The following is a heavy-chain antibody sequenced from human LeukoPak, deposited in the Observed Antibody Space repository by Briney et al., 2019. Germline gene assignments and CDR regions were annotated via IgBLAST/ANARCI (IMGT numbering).Heavy chain of an antibody. Sequence: SETLSLTCTVSGGSISSSSYYWGWIRQPPGKGLEWIGSIYYSGSTYYNPSLKSRVTISVDTSKNQFSLKPSSVTAADTAVYYCARGDDYGDSLDYWGQGTLVTVSS. V-gene: IGHV4-39*01. CDR1: GGSISSSSYY. D-gene: IGHD4-17*01. J-gene: IGHJ4*02. CDR3: ARGDDYGDSLDY. CDR2: IYYSGST.